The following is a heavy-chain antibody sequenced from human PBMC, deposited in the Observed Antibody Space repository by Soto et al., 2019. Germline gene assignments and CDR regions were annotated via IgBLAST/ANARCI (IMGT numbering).Heavy chain of an antibody. J-gene: IGHJ6*02. CDR3: ARQMTTVTTYYYYGMDV. CDR1: GYSFAGYW. Sequence: GESLKISCKGSGYSFAGYWITWVRQKPGKGLEWMGRIDPSDSQTYYSPSFRGHVTISATKSITTVFLQWSSLRASDTAMYYCARQMTTVTTYYYYGMDVWGQGTTVTVSS. V-gene: IGHV5-10-1*01. D-gene: IGHD4-4*01. CDR2: IDPSDSQT.